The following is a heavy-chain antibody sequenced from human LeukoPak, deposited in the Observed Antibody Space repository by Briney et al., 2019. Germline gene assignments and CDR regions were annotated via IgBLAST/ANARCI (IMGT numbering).Heavy chain of an antibody. CDR2: ISSSSSYI. CDR3: ARDVDIVAAMGLGVDYFDY. D-gene: IGHD5-12*01. J-gene: IGHJ4*02. CDR1: GFTFSSYS. Sequence: GGSLRLSCAASGFTFSSYSMNWVRQAPGKGLEWVSSISSSSSYIYYADSVKGRFTISRDNAKNSLYLQINSLRAEDTAVYYCARDVDIVAAMGLGVDYFDYWGQGTLVTVSS. V-gene: IGHV3-21*01.